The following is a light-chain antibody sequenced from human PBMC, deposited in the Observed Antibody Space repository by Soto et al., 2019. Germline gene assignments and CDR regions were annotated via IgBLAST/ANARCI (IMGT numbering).Light chain of an antibody. Sequence: QSVLTQPPSASGTPGQRVTISCSGTDSNIGNNSVNWYQQVPGTAPKLLMESNNQRPSGVPDRFSGSKSATSASLAISGLQSEDEADYYCAVWDDSLNGWVFGGGTKVTVL. J-gene: IGLJ3*02. CDR3: AVWDDSLNGWV. CDR2: SNN. V-gene: IGLV1-44*01. CDR1: DSNIGNNS.